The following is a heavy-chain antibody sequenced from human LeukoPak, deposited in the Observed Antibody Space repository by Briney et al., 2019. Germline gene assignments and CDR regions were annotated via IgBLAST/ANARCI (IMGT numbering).Heavy chain of an antibody. CDR2: ISSSSSYI. J-gene: IGHJ4*02. CDR3: ARVGALSSSWLLY. D-gene: IGHD6-13*01. V-gene: IGHV3-21*05. CDR1: GFTFSSYS. Sequence: EGSLRLSCAASGFTFSSYSMNWVRQAPGKGLEWVSYISSSSSYIYYADSVKGRFTISRDNAKNSLYLQMNSLRAEDTAVYFCARVGALSSSWLLYWGQGTLVTVSS.